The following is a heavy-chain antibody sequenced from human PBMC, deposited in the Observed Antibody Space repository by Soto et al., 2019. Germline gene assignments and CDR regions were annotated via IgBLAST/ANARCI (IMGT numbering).Heavy chain of an antibody. CDR1: GASVSSGSHY. CDR3: ARTVRYYDSSGYYPI. CDR2: IYYSGST. Sequence: SETLSLTCSVSGASVSSGSHYWSWIRQSPGKGLEWIGFIYYSGSTNYNPSLKSRVTISVDTSKNQFSLKVSSVTAADTAVYFFARTVRYYDSSGYYPIWGQGTLVTVSS. V-gene: IGHV4-61*01. J-gene: IGHJ4*02. D-gene: IGHD3-22*01.